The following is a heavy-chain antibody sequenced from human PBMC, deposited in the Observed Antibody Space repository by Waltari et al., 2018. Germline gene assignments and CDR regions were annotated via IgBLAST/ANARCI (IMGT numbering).Heavy chain of an antibody. CDR2: IFSGTRT. CDR1: GFTVTSTY. Sequence: EVQLVETGGGLIQPGGSLRLSCAASGFTVTSTYLSWVRQPPGKGLEWGSIIFSGTRTYYADSVKGRFTISRDNSKNTLYLQMNSLRAEDTAVYYCARDHIAAPENYRGQGTLVTVSS. V-gene: IGHV3-53*02. CDR3: ARDHIAAPENY. J-gene: IGHJ4*02. D-gene: IGHD6-13*01.